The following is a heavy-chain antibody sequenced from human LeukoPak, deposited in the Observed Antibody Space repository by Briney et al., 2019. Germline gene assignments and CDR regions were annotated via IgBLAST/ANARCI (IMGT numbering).Heavy chain of an antibody. J-gene: IGHJ6*03. Sequence: GGSLRLSCAASGFTFSSYWMSWVRQAPGKGLEWVANIKQDGSEKYYADSVKGRFTISRDNSKNTLYLQMNSLRAEDTAVYYCAKSGGNYYYYYMDVWGKGTTVTVSS. V-gene: IGHV3-7*01. CDR3: AKSGGNYYYYYMDV. CDR2: IKQDGSEK. CDR1: GFTFSSYW.